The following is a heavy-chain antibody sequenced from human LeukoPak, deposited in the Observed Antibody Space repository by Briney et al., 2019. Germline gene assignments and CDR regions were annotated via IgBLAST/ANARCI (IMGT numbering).Heavy chain of an antibody. Sequence: ASVKVSCKASGYTFTSYAMHWVRQAPGQRLEWMGWINAGNGNTKYSQKFQGRVTITRDTSASTGYMELSSLRSEDTAVYHCASGSGYDPVDYWGQGTLVTVSS. CDR2: INAGNGNT. V-gene: IGHV1-3*01. D-gene: IGHD5-12*01. CDR3: ASGSGYDPVDY. J-gene: IGHJ4*02. CDR1: GYTFTSYA.